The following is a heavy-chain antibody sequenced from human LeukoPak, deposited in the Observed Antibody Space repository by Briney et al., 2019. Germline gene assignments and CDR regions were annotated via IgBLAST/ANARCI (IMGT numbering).Heavy chain of an antibody. Sequence: ASVKVSCKASGYTFTSYGISWVRQAPGQGLEWMGWISAYNGNTNYAQKLQGRVTMTTDTSTSTAYMELRSLRSDDTAVYYCARVSAKRWLSSSWYYYYYGMDVWGQGTTVTVSS. CDR2: ISAYNGNT. J-gene: IGHJ6*02. V-gene: IGHV1-18*01. D-gene: IGHD6-13*01. CDR1: GYTFTSYG. CDR3: ARVSAKRWLSSSWYYYYYGMDV.